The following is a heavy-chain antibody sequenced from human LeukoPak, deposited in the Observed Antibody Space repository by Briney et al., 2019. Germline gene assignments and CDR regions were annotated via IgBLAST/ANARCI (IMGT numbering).Heavy chain of an antibody. CDR1: GFTFSSYA. D-gene: IGHD5-12*01. Sequence: PGESLKISCAASGFTFSSYAMSWVRQAPGKGLEWVSVISGSGGATYYADSVKGRFTISRDNSKNTLYLQMNSLRAEDTAVYYCAKDGLATITYDYWGQGTLVTVSS. CDR3: AKDGLATITYDY. J-gene: IGHJ4*02. V-gene: IGHV3-23*01. CDR2: ISGSGGAT.